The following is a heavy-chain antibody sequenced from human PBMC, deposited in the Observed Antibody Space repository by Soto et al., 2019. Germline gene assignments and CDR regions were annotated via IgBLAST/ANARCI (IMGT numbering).Heavy chain of an antibody. V-gene: IGHV3-21*01. CDR1: GFTFSSYS. Sequence: PGGSLRLSCAASGFTFSSYSMNWVRQAPGKGLEWVSSISSSSSYIYYADSVKGRFTISRDNAKNSLYLQMNSLRAEDTAVYYCARDLSKRGSALDYWGQGTLVTVSS. D-gene: IGHD3-16*02. J-gene: IGHJ4*02. CDR3: ARDLSKRGSALDY. CDR2: ISSSSSYI.